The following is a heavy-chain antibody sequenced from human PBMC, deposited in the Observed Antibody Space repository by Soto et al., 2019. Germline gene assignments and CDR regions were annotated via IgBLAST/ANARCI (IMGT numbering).Heavy chain of an antibody. J-gene: IGHJ4*02. Sequence: GGSLRLSCAACGFTFSSYGMHWVRQAPGKGLEWVAVISYDGSNKYYADSVEGRFTISRDNSKNTLYLQMNSLRAEDTAVYYCAKDQDYFDWLFDSPDYWGQGTLGTVSS. CDR1: GFTFSSYG. CDR3: AKDQDYFDWLFDSPDY. D-gene: IGHD3-9*01. V-gene: IGHV3-30*18. CDR2: ISYDGSNK.